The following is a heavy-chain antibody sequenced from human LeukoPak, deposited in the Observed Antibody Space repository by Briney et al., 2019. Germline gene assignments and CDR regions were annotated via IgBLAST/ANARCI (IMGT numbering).Heavy chain of an antibody. V-gene: IGHV1-24*01. Sequence: GASVKVSCKASGYTFTSYDINWVRQAPGKGLEWMGGFDPEDGETFYAQKFQGRVTMTKDTSTDTAYMELSSLRSEDTAVYYCTTDYYYDSSGSYYTIDYWGQGTLVTVSS. J-gene: IGHJ4*02. CDR1: GYTFTSYD. CDR2: FDPEDGET. D-gene: IGHD3-22*01. CDR3: TTDYYYDSSGSYYTIDY.